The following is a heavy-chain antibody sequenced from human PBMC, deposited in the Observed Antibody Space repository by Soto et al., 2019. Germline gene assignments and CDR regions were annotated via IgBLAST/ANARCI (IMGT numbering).Heavy chain of an antibody. D-gene: IGHD5-12*01. Sequence: QVQLVQSGAEVKKPGSSVKVSCKASGGTFSSYTISWVRQAPGQGLEWMGRIIPILGIANYAQKFQGRVTITADKSTSTAYMELRSLRSEDTAMYYCARDPSAYDLPAYWGQGTLVTVSS. CDR2: IIPILGIA. CDR1: GGTFSSYT. CDR3: ARDPSAYDLPAY. V-gene: IGHV1-69*08. J-gene: IGHJ4*02.